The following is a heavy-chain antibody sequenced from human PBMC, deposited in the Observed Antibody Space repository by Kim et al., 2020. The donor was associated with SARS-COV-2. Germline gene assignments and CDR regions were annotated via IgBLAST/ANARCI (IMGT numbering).Heavy chain of an antibody. CDR3: ARLKVAGYDFDY. Sequence: YDNQSRKSRVTISGDTSKNQFSLNLSSVTAADTAVYYCARLKVAGYDFDYWGQGTLVNVSS. J-gene: IGHJ4*02. D-gene: IGHD1-1*01. V-gene: IGHV4-39*01.